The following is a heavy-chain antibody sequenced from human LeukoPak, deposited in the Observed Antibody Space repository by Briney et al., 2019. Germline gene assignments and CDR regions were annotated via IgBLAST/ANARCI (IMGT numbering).Heavy chain of an antibody. J-gene: IGHJ6*03. Sequence: GGSLRLSCAASGFTFSSYAMSWVRQAPGKGLEWVSAISGSGGSTYYADSVKGRFTISRDNSKDTLYLQMNSLRAEDTAVYYCAKSLYPSYYYYMDVWGKGTTVTVSS. CDR1: GFTFSSYA. V-gene: IGHV3-23*01. CDR2: ISGSGGST. D-gene: IGHD3-16*01. CDR3: AKSLYPSYYYYMDV.